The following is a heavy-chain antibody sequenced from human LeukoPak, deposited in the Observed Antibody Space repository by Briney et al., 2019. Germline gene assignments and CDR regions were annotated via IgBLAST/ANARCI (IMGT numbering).Heavy chain of an antibody. CDR1: GFTFSNYR. CDR2: INWNGGST. D-gene: IGHD4-23*01. CDR3: ARMTTVAAFDY. V-gene: IGHV3-20*04. Sequence: GGSLRLSCAASGFTFSNYRMNWVRQAPGKGLEWVSGINWNGGSTGYADSVKGRFTISRDNAKNSLYLQMNSLRAEDTALYYCARMTTVAAFDYWGQGTLVTVSS. J-gene: IGHJ4*02.